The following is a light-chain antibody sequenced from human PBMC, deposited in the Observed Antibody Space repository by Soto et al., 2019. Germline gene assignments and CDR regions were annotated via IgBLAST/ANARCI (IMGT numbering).Light chain of an antibody. CDR2: AAS. V-gene: IGKV1-5*03. CDR3: QQYNGSFRYT. Sequence: DIQMTQSPSTLSASVGDRVTITCRASQSISTWLAWYQQKPGTAPKLLIYAASTLETGGPSRFSGSRSGTEFTLTVSSLQPDDFATYYCQQYNGSFRYTVGQGTKLEIK. J-gene: IGKJ2*01. CDR1: QSISTW.